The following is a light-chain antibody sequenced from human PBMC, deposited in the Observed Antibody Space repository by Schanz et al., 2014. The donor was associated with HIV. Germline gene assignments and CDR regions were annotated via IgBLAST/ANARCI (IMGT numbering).Light chain of an antibody. CDR3: QSYDSSLSGSSV. Sequence: QSVLTQPPSASGSPGQSVTISCTGTSSDVGAYKYVSWYQQHPGKAPKLMIFEVSERPSGVPDRFSGSTSGNTAFLTVSGLQAEDEADYYCQSYDSSLSGSSVFGGGTKLTVL. CDR2: EVS. V-gene: IGLV2-8*01. CDR1: SSDVGAYKY. J-gene: IGLJ3*02.